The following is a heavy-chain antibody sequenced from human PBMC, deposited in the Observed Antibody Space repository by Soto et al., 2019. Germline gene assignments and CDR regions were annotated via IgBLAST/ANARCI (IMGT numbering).Heavy chain of an antibody. D-gene: IGHD2-21*02. CDR3: AKKGLGSLTTYCNSGDCHYAFDI. CDR1: GFTFSNYA. CDR2: ISGGGDGT. J-gene: IGHJ3*02. V-gene: IGHV3-23*01. Sequence: EVQLLESGGGLVQPGGSLRLSCAASGFTFSNYAMTWVRQAPGKGLEWVSTISGGGDGTFYADSVKGSFTISRDNSRNTVYLQMNSLRAEDTAVYYCAKKGLGSLTTYCNSGDCHYAFDIWGQGTMVTVSS.